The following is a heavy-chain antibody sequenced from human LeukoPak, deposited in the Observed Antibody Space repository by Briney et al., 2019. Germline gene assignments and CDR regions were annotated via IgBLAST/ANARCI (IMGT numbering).Heavy chain of an antibody. CDR2: VSYSGST. Sequence: SETLSLTCTVSGGSISSYYWSWVRQPPGKGLEWIGYVSYSGSTDYNPSLKSRVIISIDTSKNEFSLRVRSVTAADTAVYYCARENDRYGRIDYWGQGTQVTVSS. CDR3: ARENDRYGRIDY. J-gene: IGHJ4*02. CDR1: GGSISSYY. D-gene: IGHD5-18*01. V-gene: IGHV4-59*01.